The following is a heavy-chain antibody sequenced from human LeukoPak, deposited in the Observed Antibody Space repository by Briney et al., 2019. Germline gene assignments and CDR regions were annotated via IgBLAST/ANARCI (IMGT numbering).Heavy chain of an antibody. CDR1: GGSISSYY. V-gene: IGHV4-59*08. CDR2: IYYSGST. Sequence: SETLSLTCTVSGGSISSYYWSWIRQPPGKGLEWIGYIYYSGSTNYNPSLKGRVTISVDTSKNQFSLKLSSVTAADTAVYYCARLTARRGIVVVPAAIDYWGQGTLVTVSS. J-gene: IGHJ4*02. CDR3: ARLTARRGIVVVPAAIDY. D-gene: IGHD2-2*01.